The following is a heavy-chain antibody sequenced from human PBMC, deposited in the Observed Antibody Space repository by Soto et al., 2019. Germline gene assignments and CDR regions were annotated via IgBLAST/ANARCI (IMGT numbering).Heavy chain of an antibody. CDR2: ISGSGGST. CDR3: AKEHTSAFAVHYMDV. V-gene: IGHV3-23*01. Sequence: EVQLLESGGGLVQPGGSLRLSCAASGFTFSSYVMSWVRQAPGKGLEWVSGISGSGGSTYYADSVKGRVTISRDNSKNTLYLQMNSLRAEDTAVYYCAKEHTSAFAVHYMDVWGKGTTVTVSS. J-gene: IGHJ6*03. CDR1: GFTFSSYV. D-gene: IGHD3-10*02.